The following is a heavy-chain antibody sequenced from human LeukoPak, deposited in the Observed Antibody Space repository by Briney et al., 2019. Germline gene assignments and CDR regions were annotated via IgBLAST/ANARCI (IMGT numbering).Heavy chain of an antibody. CDR2: INPNSGGT. D-gene: IGHD1-14*01. CDR1: GYTFIGYS. CDR3: ARDNYRSSFDP. J-gene: IGHJ5*02. V-gene: IGHV1-2*02. Sequence: ASVKVSCKASGYTFIGYSMHWVRQAPGQGLEWMGWINPNSGGTNFAQTFQGRVTMTTDTSIDTAYMELSRLRSDDTALYYYARDNYRSSFDPWGQGTLVTVSS.